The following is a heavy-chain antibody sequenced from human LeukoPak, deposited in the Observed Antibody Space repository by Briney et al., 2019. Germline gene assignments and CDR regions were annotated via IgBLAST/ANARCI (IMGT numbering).Heavy chain of an antibody. Sequence: GGSLRLSCAASGFTFSSYSMNWVRQAPGKGLEWVSSISSSSSYIYYADSVKGRFTISRDNAKNSLYLQMNSLRAEETAVYYCARAGDGSGYYSPFDHWGQGTLVTVSS. D-gene: IGHD3-22*01. J-gene: IGHJ4*02. CDR3: ARAGDGSGYYSPFDH. V-gene: IGHV3-21*01. CDR1: GFTFSSYS. CDR2: ISSSSSYI.